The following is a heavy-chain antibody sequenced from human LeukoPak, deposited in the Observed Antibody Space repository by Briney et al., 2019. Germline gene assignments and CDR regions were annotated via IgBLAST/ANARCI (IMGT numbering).Heavy chain of an antibody. CDR3: ARHGSYYDY. J-gene: IGHJ4*02. CDR2: IYYSGST. D-gene: IGHD3-10*01. Sequence: SETLSLTCTVSAGSISSSSYYWGWIRQPPGKGLEWIGSIYYSGSTYYNPSLKSRVTVSVDTSKNQFSLKLSSVTAADTAVYYCARHGSYYDYWGQGTLVTVSS. V-gene: IGHV4-39*01. CDR1: AGSISSSSYY.